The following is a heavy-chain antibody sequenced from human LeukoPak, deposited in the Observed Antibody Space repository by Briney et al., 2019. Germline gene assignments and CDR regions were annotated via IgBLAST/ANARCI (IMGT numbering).Heavy chain of an antibody. CDR2: INSDGSST. CDR1: GFTFSSYW. CDR3: AGGYSYSLCFDY. J-gene: IGHJ4*02. Sequence: GGSLRLSCAASGFTFSSYWMHWVRQAPGKGLVWVSRINSDGSSTSYADSVKGRFTISRDNDKNTLYLQMNSLRVEDTAVYYCAGGYSYSLCFDYWGQGTLVTVSS. D-gene: IGHD5-18*01. V-gene: IGHV3-74*01.